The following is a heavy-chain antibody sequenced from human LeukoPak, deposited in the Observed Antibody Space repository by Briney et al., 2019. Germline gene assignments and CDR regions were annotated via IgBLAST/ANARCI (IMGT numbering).Heavy chain of an antibody. CDR1: GFTFSSYA. CDR2: ITSYSTYI. V-gene: IGHV3-21*01. Sequence: GRSLRLSCAASGFTFSSYAMNWVRQAPGKGLEWVSSITSYSTYIYYADSVKGRFTISRDNAKNSLYLQMNSLRAEDTAVYYCARVNPEVAGSPFDYWGQGTLVTVSS. J-gene: IGHJ4*02. CDR3: ARVNPEVAGSPFDY. D-gene: IGHD6-19*01.